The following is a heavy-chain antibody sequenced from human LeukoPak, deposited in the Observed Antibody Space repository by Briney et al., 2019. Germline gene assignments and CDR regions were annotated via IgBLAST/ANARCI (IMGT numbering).Heavy chain of an antibody. CDR2: IDYSGST. CDR1: GGSISNSSYY. V-gene: IGHV4-39*01. D-gene: IGHD2-21*02. Sequence: SETLSLTCTVSGGSISNSSYYWGWLRQPPGKGREWIGSIDYSGSTYYNPSLKRRVTISVDTSKHQFSLKLSSVTAADTAVYYCARRATCGGACYGGFGYWGQGTLVTVSS. CDR3: ARRATCGGACYGGFGY. J-gene: IGHJ4*02.